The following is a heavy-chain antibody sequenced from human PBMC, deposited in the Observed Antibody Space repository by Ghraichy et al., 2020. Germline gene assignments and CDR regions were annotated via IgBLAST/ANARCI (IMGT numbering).Heavy chain of an antibody. Sequence: SETLSLTCTVSGGSISSYYWSWIRQPPGKGLEWIGYIYYSGSTNYNPSLKSRVTISVDTSKNQFSLKLSSVTAADTAVYYCARVARRHEAVDYWGQGTLVTVSS. D-gene: IGHD4-17*01. CDR1: GGSISSYY. V-gene: IGHV4-59*01. CDR3: ARVARRHEAVDY. CDR2: IYYSGST. J-gene: IGHJ4*02.